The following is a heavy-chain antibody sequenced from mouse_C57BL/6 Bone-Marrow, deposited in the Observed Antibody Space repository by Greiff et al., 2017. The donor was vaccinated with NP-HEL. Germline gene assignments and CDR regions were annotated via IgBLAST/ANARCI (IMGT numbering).Heavy chain of an antibody. CDR3: ARRSDRAMDY. J-gene: IGHJ4*01. V-gene: IGHV1-64*01. Sequence: VQLQQSGAELVKPGASVKLSCKASGYTFTSYWMHWVKQRPGQGLEWIGMIHPNSGSTNYNEKFKSKATLTVDKSSSTAYMQLSSLTSEDSAVYYCARRSDRAMDYWGQGTSVTVSS. CDR1: GYTFTSYW. CDR2: IHPNSGST. D-gene: IGHD3-2*01.